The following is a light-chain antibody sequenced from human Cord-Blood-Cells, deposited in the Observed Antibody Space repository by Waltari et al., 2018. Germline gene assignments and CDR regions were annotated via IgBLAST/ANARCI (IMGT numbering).Light chain of an antibody. CDR1: QSISSW. CDR3: QQYNSYSPGYT. J-gene: IGKJ2*01. Sequence: DIQMTQSPSTPSASVGDRVTITCRASQSISSWLAWYQQKPGTAPKLLIYDASSLESGVPSRFSGSGSGTEFTLTISSLQPDDFATYYCQQYNSYSPGYTFGQGTKLEIK. CDR2: DAS. V-gene: IGKV1-5*01.